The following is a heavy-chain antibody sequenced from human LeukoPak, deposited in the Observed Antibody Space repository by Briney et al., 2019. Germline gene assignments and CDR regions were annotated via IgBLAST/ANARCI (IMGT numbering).Heavy chain of an antibody. CDR1: GYRFSDYW. J-gene: IGHJ4*02. CDR3: AKYYYDRSVGPFDY. V-gene: IGHV5-51*01. CDR2: IYPGDSDI. Sequence: GESLKISCKGSGYRFSDYWIGWVRQMPGKGLEWMGIIYPGDSDIRYSPSFQGQVTFSADKSISTAYLQWSSLRASDTAMYYCAKYYYDRSVGPFDYWGQGTLVTVSP. D-gene: IGHD3-22*01.